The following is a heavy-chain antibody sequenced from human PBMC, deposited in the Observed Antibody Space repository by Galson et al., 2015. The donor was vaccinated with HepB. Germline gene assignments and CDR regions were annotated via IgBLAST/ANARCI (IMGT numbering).Heavy chain of an antibody. CDR1: GFTFSDYY. Sequence: SLRLSCAASGFTFSDYYMSWIRQAPGKGLEWVSYISSSGSTIYYADSVKGRFTISRDNAKNSLYLQMNSLRAEDTAVYYCARGVGVYYYGSGTTTMGDWGKGTTVTVSS. J-gene: IGHJ6*04. V-gene: IGHV3-11*01. D-gene: IGHD3-10*01. CDR3: ARGVGVYYYGSGTTTMGD. CDR2: ISSSGSTI.